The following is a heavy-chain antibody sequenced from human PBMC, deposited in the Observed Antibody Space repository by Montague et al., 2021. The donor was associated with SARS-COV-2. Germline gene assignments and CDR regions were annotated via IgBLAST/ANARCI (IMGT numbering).Heavy chain of an antibody. CDR1: GGSISSSTYY. D-gene: IGHD3-10*01. J-gene: IGHJ4*02. Sequence: SETLSLICTVSGGSISSSTYYWGWIRQPPGKGLEWIGTIYYSGTTYYNPSLKSRVTISINTSRNKFSLNLKSVTAADTAVYYCARADYYGSLENWGQGTLVPVSS. CDR3: ARADYYGSLEN. V-gene: IGHV4-39*01. CDR2: IYYSGTT.